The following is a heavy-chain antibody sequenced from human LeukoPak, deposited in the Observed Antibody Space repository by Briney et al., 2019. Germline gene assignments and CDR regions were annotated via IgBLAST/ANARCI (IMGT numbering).Heavy chain of an antibody. CDR3: ARGGSSRRGSFDY. CDR2: IYNSGST. CDR1: GGFISSYY. Sequence: SETLSLTCTVSGGFISSYYWSWIRQPPGKGMEWIGYIYNSGSTNYNPSLKSRVTISVDTSKNQFSLKLSSVTAADTAVYYCARGGSSRRGSFDYWGQGTLVTVSS. V-gene: IGHV4-59*12. D-gene: IGHD6-13*01. J-gene: IGHJ4*02.